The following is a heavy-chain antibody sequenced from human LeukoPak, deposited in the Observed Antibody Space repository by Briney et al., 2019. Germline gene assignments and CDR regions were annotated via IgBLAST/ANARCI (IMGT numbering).Heavy chain of an antibody. CDR1: DGSIGSYY. Sequence: PSETLSLTCTVSDGSIGSYYWSWIRQPPGKGLEWIGYIYYTGGTNYNPSLKSRVTISVDTSKNQFSLKLSSVTAADTAVYYCARRTGYYDGFDYWGQGTLVTVSS. V-gene: IGHV4-59*01. CDR2: IYYTGGT. J-gene: IGHJ4*02. D-gene: IGHD3/OR15-3a*01. CDR3: ARRTGYYDGFDY.